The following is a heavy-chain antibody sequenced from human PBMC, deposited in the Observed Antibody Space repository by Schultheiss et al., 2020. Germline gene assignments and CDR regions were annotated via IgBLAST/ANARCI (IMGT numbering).Heavy chain of an antibody. CDR3: ASAYYGDYSNY. Sequence: GESLKISCAASGFTFSSYAMSWVRQATGKGLEWVSAIGTAGDPYYPGSVKGRFTISRDNAKNSLYLQMNSLRAEDTAVYYCASAYYGDYSNYWGQGTLVTVSS. J-gene: IGHJ4*02. CDR1: GFTFSSYA. V-gene: IGHV3-13*05. D-gene: IGHD4-17*01. CDR2: IGTAGDP.